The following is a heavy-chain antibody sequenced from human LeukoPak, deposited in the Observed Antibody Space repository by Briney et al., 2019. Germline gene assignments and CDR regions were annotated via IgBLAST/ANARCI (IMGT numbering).Heavy chain of an antibody. D-gene: IGHD1-1*01. V-gene: IGHV3-23*01. CDR3: AKEGLGTNCFDY. Sequence: GGSLRLSCAASGFTFSNYGMSWVRQAPGKRLEWVSAISGSGAGTYYAHSVKGRFTMSRDNFKNTLYLQMNSLRAEDTAVYYCAKEGLGTNCFDYWGQGTLVTVSS. CDR2: ISGSGAGT. J-gene: IGHJ4*02. CDR1: GFTFSNYG.